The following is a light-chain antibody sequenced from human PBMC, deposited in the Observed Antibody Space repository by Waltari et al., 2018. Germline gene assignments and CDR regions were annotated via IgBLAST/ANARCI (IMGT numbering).Light chain of an antibody. V-gene: IGKV1-16*01. CDR1: QVISNS. Sequence: DIQMTQYPCSVSASVGDRATITFRASQVISNSLAWFQQRPGEAPKSLIYAASNLQSGVPSRVSGSGSGTDFSLTISSLQSEDFATYYCQQYNGYPFTCGPGTKVDVK. J-gene: IGKJ3*01. CDR3: QQYNGYPFT. CDR2: AAS.